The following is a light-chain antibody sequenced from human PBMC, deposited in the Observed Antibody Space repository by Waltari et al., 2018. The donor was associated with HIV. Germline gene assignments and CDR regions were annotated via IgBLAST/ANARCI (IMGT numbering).Light chain of an antibody. CDR1: SSNIGSNY. V-gene: IGLV1-47*01. J-gene: IGLJ2*01. Sequence: QSVLTQPPSASETPGQRVTISCSGSSSNIGSNYVYWYQHLPGTAPKLLIYRNNQRPSGVPDRFSGSKSGTSASLAISGLQSEDEADYFCAAWDDNLDAALFGGGTKLTVL. CDR3: AAWDDNLDAAL. CDR2: RNN.